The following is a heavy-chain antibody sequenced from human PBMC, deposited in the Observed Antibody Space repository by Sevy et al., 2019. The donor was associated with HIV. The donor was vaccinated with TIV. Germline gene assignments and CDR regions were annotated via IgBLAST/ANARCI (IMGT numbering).Heavy chain of an antibody. CDR1: GFTFSSYW. V-gene: IGHV3-74*01. Sequence: GGSLRLSCAASGFTFSSYWMHWVRQAPGKGLVWVSRINSDGSSTSYADSVKGRFTISRDNAKKTLYLQMNSLRAEDTAVYYCARDPGYYYYGMDVWGQGTTVTVSS. CDR2: INSDGSST. CDR3: ARDPGYYYYGMDV. J-gene: IGHJ6*02.